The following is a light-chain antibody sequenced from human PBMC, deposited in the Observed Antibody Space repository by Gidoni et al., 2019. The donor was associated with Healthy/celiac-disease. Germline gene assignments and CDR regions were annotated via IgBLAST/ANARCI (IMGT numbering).Light chain of an antibody. J-gene: IGKJ4*01. CDR1: QSVSSY. CDR3: QQRSNWPMT. Sequence: EIVLTQSPAPLSLSPGERATLSCWASQSVSSYVAWYQQKPGQAPRLLIYDASNRATGIPARFSGSGSGTDFTLTISSLEPEDFAVYYCQQRSNWPMTFGGGTRVEI. V-gene: IGKV3-11*01. CDR2: DAS.